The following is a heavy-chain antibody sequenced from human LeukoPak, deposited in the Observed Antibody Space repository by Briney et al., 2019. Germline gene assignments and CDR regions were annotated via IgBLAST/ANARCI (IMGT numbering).Heavy chain of an antibody. CDR3: AKAAKYYYGSETYYYFDY. Sequence: PSETLSLTCTVSGGSISSYYWSWIRQPAGKGLEWIGRIYTSGSTNYNPSLKSRVTMSVDTSKNQFSLSLSSVTTADTAVYFCAKAAKYYYGSETYYYFDYWGQGILVTVSS. D-gene: IGHD3-10*01. J-gene: IGHJ4*02. CDR2: IYTSGST. V-gene: IGHV4-4*07. CDR1: GGSISSYY.